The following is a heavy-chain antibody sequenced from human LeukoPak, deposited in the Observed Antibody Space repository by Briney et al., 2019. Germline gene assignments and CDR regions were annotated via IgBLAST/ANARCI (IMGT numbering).Heavy chain of an antibody. D-gene: IGHD3-10*01. CDR3: ASDASGWFDP. J-gene: IGHJ5*02. CDR1: GFTFSDYY. CDR2: IGNTGSPI. V-gene: IGHV3-11*01. Sequence: PGGSLRLSCAASGFTFSDYYMSWIRQAPGKGLEWVSQIGNTGSPIYYADSVKGRFTISRDNAKNSLYLQMNSLTAEDTAVYYCASDASGWFDPWGQGTLVTVSS.